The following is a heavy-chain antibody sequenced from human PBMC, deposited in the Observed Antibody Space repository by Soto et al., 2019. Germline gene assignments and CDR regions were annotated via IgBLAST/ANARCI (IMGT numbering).Heavy chain of an antibody. Sequence: QVQLVESGGGLVNPGGSLRLSCAASGFTFSDYYMSWIRQAPGKGLEWIAYITYGGAGTYYAGSVQGRFTISRHNAKKSLYLQVSSLGGEATAVYDCARGPSARKPMNDVEHWGQGTLVTVSS. CDR3: ARGPSARKPMNDVEH. D-gene: IGHD1-1*01. J-gene: IGHJ5*02. V-gene: IGHV3-11*01. CDR1: GFTFSDYY. CDR2: ITYGGAGT.